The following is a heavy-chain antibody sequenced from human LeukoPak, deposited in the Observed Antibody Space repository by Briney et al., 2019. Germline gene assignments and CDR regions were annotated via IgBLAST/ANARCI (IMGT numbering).Heavy chain of an antibody. D-gene: IGHD3-22*01. V-gene: IGHV3-53*01. CDR3: ARERDYDTYIDY. CDR2: IYTGDVT. J-gene: IGHJ4*02. Sequence: GGSLRLSCAVSGFRVSSNHMTWVRQAPGKGLEWVSLIYTGDVTYHADSVKGRFTISTDNSKNILYLQMDSLTAEDTALYYCARERDYDTYIDYWGQGTLVTVSS. CDR1: GFRVSSNH.